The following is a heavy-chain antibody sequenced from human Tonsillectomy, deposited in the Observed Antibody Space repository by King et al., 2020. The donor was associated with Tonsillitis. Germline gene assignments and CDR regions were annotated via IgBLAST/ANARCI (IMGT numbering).Heavy chain of an antibody. V-gene: IGHV3-30*03. CDR1: GFSFSSNG. D-gene: IGHD7-27*01. CDR2: ISFDGSNK. CDR3: SRQRLYSMGWGIDY. Sequence: VQLVESGGGVVQPGRSLSLSCAASGFSFSSNGMHWVRQAPGKGLEWVAVISFDGSNKNYADSVKGRFTISRDNSNNTLFLHMNSMRAEDTAVYYCSRQRLYSMGWGIDYWGQGALLSVSS. J-gene: IGHJ4*02.